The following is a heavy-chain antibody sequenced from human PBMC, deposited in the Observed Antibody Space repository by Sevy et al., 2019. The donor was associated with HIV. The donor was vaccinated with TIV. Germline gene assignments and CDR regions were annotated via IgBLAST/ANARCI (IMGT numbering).Heavy chain of an antibody. J-gene: IGHJ4*02. CDR1: GGSFNGYY. V-gene: IGHV4-34*01. Sequence: SETLSLTCAVYGGSFNGYYWSWIRQPPGKGLEWIGEINHSGSTNYNPSLKSRVTISVDTSKNQFSLKLSSVTAADTAVYYCARGRSSGRYKRWGQGTLVTVSS. D-gene: IGHD6-19*01. CDR3: ARGRSSGRYKR. CDR2: INHSGST.